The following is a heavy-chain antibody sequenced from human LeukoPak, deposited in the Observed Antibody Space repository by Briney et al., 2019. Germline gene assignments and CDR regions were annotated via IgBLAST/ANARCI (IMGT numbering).Heavy chain of an antibody. CDR2: IYTSGST. V-gene: IGHV4-61*02. CDR1: GGSISSGSYY. CDR3: ARGGYLPHGEYFQH. J-gene: IGHJ1*01. Sequence: SETLSLTCTVSGGSISSGSYYWSWIRQPAGKGLEWIGRIYTSGSTNYNPSLKSRVTISVDTSKNQFSLKLSSVTAADTAVYYCARGGYLPHGEYFQHWGQGTLVTVSS. D-gene: IGHD5-18*01.